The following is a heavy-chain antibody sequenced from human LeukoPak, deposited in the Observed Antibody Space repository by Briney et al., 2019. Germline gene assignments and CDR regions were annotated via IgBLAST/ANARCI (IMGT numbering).Heavy chain of an antibody. CDR1: GGTFSTYG. J-gene: IGHJ1*01. CDR3: ARDERIASRPLYFQN. CDR2: IIPVVGRP. V-gene: IGHV1-69*01. Sequence: SVTVSCKATGGTFSTYGMSWVRQAPGQGLEWMGGIIPVVGRPSYAQKFQGRVTITADESTRSVYMELSSLRSEDTAVYYCARDERIASRPLYFQNWGQGTLVTVSS. D-gene: IGHD6-6*01.